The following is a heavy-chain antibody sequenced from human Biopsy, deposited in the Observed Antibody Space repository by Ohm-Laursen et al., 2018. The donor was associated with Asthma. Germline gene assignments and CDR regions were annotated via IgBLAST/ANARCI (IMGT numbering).Heavy chain of an antibody. CDR3: AKDINGDIRYFDL. V-gene: IGHV3-23*01. CDR1: GFTFSSYA. J-gene: IGHJ2*01. Sequence: GSLRLSCAASGFTFSSYAMSWVRQAPGKGLEWVSSISGSGGRTYSADSVKGRFTISRDNSKNTLYLQMNSLRGEDTAVYYCAKDINGDIRYFDLWGRGTLVTVSS. CDR2: ISGSGGRT. D-gene: IGHD5-12*01.